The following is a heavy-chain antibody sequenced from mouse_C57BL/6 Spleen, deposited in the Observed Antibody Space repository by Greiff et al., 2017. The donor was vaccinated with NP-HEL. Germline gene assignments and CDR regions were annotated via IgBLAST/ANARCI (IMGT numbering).Heavy chain of an antibody. J-gene: IGHJ1*03. V-gene: IGHV1-54*01. CDR1: GYAFTNYL. Sequence: LVESGAELVRPGTSVKVSCKASGYAFTNYLIEWVKQRPGQGLEWIGVINPGSGGTNYNEKFKGKATLTADKSSSTAYMQLSSLTSEDSAVYFCAASGNYEYFDVWGTGTTVTVSS. D-gene: IGHD2-1*01. CDR2: INPGSGGT. CDR3: AASGNYEYFDV.